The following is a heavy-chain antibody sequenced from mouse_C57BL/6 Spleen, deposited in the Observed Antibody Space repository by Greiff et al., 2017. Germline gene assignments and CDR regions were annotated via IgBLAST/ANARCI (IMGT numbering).Heavy chain of an antibody. Sequence: QVQLQQSGAELARPGASVKLSCKASGYTFTSYGISWVKQRTGQGLEWIGEIYPRSGNTYYNEKFKGKATLTADKSSSTAYMELRSLTSEDSAVYFCARDEVVTTKGAMDYWGQGTSVTVSS. CDR1: GYTFTSYG. J-gene: IGHJ4*01. D-gene: IGHD2-2*01. CDR2: IYPRSGNT. V-gene: IGHV1-81*01. CDR3: ARDEVVTTKGAMDY.